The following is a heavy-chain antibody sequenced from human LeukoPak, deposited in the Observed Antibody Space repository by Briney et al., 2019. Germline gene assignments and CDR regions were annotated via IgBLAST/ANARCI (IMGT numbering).Heavy chain of an antibody. J-gene: IGHJ2*01. D-gene: IGHD2-2*01. CDR1: GYTFTSYG. CDR3: ARHRGYCSSTSCPHWYFDL. Sequence: ASVKVSCKASGYTFTSYGISWVRQAPGQGLEWMGWISAYNGNTNYAQKLQGRVTMTTDTSTSTAYMELRSLRSDDAAVYYCARHRGYCSSTSCPHWYFDLWGRGTLVTVSS. V-gene: IGHV1-18*01. CDR2: ISAYNGNT.